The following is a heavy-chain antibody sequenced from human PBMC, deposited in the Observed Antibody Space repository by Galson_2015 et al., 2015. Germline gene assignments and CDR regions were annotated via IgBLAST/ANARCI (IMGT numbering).Heavy chain of an antibody. CDR3: ARVLRAEGTPQSYSGYDFDDAFDI. D-gene: IGHD5-12*01. CDR2: ISYDGSNK. J-gene: IGHJ3*02. V-gene: IGHV3-30-3*01. CDR1: GFTFSSYA. Sequence: SLRLSCAASGFTFSSYAMHWVRQAPGKGLEWVAVISYDGSNKYYADSVKGRFTISRDNAKNSLYLQMNSLRAEDTAVYYCARVLRAEGTPQSYSGYDFDDAFDIWGQGTMVTVSS.